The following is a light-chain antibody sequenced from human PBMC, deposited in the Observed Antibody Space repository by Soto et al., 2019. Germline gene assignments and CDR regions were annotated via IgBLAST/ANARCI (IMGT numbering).Light chain of an antibody. CDR2: EVS. CDR1: SSDVGCYNY. CDR3: SSYTSSSTLDVV. V-gene: IGLV2-14*01. Sequence: QSALTQPASVSGSPGQSITISCTGTSSDVGCYNYVSWYQQHPGKAPKLMIYEVSNRPSGVSNRFSGSKSGNTASLTISGLQAEDEAEYYCSSYTSSSTLDVVFGGGTKLTVL. J-gene: IGLJ2*01.